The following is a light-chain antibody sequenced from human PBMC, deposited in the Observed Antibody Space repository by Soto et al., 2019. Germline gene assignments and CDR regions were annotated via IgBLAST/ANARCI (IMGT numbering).Light chain of an antibody. CDR1: QSVHFNY. V-gene: IGKV3-20*01. Sequence: EIVLTQSPGTLSLSPGERATLSFRASQSVHFNYLAWYQQKPGQAPRLLIYGASSRATGIPDRFRGSGSGTDFTLTISRLEPEDFAVYYCQHYDGSPITFGHGTRLEIK. CDR2: GAS. J-gene: IGKJ5*01. CDR3: QHYDGSPIT.